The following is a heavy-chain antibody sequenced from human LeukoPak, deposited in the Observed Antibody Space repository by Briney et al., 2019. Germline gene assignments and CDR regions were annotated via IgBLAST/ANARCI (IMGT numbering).Heavy chain of an antibody. Sequence: GGSLRLSCAASGFTFSSYWMHWVRQAPGKGLVWVSRINGDGSSTGYADSVKGRSTISRDSAKNTLYLQMNSLRAEDTAVYYCVRDMAIMVRGVKDYWGQGTLVTVSS. CDR3: VRDMAIMVRGVKDY. J-gene: IGHJ4*02. CDR1: GFTFSSYW. CDR2: INGDGSST. V-gene: IGHV3-74*01. D-gene: IGHD3-10*01.